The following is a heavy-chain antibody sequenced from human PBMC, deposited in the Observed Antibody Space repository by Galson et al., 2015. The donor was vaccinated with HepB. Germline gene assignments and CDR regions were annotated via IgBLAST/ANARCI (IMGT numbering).Heavy chain of an antibody. J-gene: IGHJ4*02. D-gene: IGHD6-13*01. V-gene: IGHV2-5*02. Sequence: PALVKPTQTLTLTCTFSGFSLSTSGVGMGWIRQPPGKALEWLALIYWDDDKRYSPSLKSRLTITKDTSKNQVVLTMTNMDPVDTATYYCAHRRPDSSSWYWFDYWGQGTLVTVSS. CDR2: IYWDDDK. CDR1: GFSLSTSGVG. CDR3: AHRRPDSSSWYWFDY.